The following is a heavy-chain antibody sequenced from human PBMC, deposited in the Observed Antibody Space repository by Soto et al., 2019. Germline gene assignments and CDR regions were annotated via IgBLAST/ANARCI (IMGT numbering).Heavy chain of an antibody. J-gene: IGHJ4*02. V-gene: IGHV3-33*01. D-gene: IGHD2-15*01. CDR2: IWYDGSNK. Sequence: QVQLVESGGGVVQPGRSLRLSCAASGFTFSSYGMHWVRQAPGKGLEWVAVIWYDGSNKYYADSVKGRFSISRDNSKNTQYLQMNSLRAEDTAVYYCARVSCSGGRCYDDYWGQGTLVTVSS. CDR3: ARVSCSGGRCYDDY. CDR1: GFTFSSYG.